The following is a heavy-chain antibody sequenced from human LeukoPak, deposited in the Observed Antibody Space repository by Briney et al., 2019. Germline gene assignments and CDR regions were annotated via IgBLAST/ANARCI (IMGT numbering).Heavy chain of an antibody. Sequence: ASVTVSCTASGYTFTSYGISWVRQAPGQGLEWMGWISAYNGNTNYAQKLQGRVTMTTDTSTSTAYMELRSLRSDDTAVYYCALGYCSSTSCYTGGYHYYYYMDVWGKGTTVTVSS. V-gene: IGHV1-18*01. J-gene: IGHJ6*03. CDR1: GYTFTSYG. CDR3: ALGYCSSTSCYTGGYHYYYYMDV. CDR2: ISAYNGNT. D-gene: IGHD2-2*02.